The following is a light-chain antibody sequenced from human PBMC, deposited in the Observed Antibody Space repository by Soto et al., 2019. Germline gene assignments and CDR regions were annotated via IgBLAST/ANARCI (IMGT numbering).Light chain of an antibody. V-gene: IGLV1-51*01. CDR3: GTWDTSLSVGV. CDR2: DNS. J-gene: IGLJ2*01. Sequence: QSVLTQPPSVSAAPGLWVPISCSASSHNLDHYYVSWYQQLPGTAPKLHTYDNSKRPSGIPDRFSGSKSGTSATLDITGLQTGDEADYYCGTWDTSLSVGVFGGGTQLTVL. CDR1: SHNLDHYY.